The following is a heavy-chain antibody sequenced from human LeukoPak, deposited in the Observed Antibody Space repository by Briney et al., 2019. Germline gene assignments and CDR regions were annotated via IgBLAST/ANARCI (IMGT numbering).Heavy chain of an antibody. D-gene: IGHD5-12*01. V-gene: IGHV4-59*01. Sequence: SETLSLTCTVSGGSISSYYWSWIRQPPGKGLEWIGYIYYSGSTNYNPSLKSRVTISVDTSKNQFSLKLSSVTAADTAVYYCARVSGGYSGYEQRFDYWGQGTLVTVSS. CDR2: IYYSGST. CDR1: GGSISSYY. CDR3: ARVSGGYSGYEQRFDY. J-gene: IGHJ4*02.